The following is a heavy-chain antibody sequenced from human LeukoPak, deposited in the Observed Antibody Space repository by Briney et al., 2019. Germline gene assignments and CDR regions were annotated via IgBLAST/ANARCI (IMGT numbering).Heavy chain of an antibody. CDR2: INWNGGST. V-gene: IGHV3-20*04. CDR3: AKDHYYGSGSSLFDI. J-gene: IGHJ3*02. CDR1: GFTFDDYG. Sequence: GGSLRLSCAASGFTFDDYGMSWVRQAPGKGLEWVSGINWNGGSTGYADSVKGRFTISRDNAKNSLYLQMNSLRAEDTALYYCAKDHYYGSGSSLFDIWGQGTMVTVSS. D-gene: IGHD3-10*01.